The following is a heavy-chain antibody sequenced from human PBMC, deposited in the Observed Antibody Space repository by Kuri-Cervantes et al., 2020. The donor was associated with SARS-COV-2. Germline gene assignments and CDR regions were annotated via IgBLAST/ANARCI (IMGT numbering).Heavy chain of an antibody. Sequence: ASVKVSCKASGSTFTNYDINWVRQATGQGLEWIGWMRPDSGSTGYAQNFQGRVIMTRDTSISTAYMELNSLSSDDTAVYYCTRSGLPSRFYNLDVWGNGTTVTVSS. D-gene: IGHD3-10*01. CDR3: TRSGLPSRFYNLDV. CDR1: GSTFTNYD. CDR2: MRPDSGST. V-gene: IGHV1-8*02. J-gene: IGHJ6*03.